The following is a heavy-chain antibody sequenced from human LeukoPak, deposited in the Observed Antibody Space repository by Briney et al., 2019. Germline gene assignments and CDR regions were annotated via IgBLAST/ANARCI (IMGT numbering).Heavy chain of an antibody. CDR1: GFTFSSYE. J-gene: IGHJ4*02. CDR2: ISSSGTPI. D-gene: IGHD2-21*02. V-gene: IGHV3-48*03. Sequence: QPGGSLRLSCAASGFTFSSYEMNWVRQAPGKGLEWVSYISSSGTPIHYADSVKGRFTISRDNAKNSLFLQMNSLRAEDTAVYYCAREKTACGGDCHDSWGQGTLVTVSS. CDR3: AREKTACGGDCHDS.